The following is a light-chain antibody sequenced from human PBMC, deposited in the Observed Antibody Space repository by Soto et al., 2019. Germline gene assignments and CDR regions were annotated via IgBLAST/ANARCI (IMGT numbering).Light chain of an antibody. CDR3: QQYGSSPRT. Sequence: EIVLTQSPGTLSLSPGERATLSCGASQHVRGNLAWYQQKPGQAPRLLIYGASSRATGIPDRFSGSGSGTDFTLTISRLEPEDFAVNYCQQYGSSPRTFGQGTKVDIK. J-gene: IGKJ1*01. CDR1: QHVRGN. V-gene: IGKV3-20*01. CDR2: GAS.